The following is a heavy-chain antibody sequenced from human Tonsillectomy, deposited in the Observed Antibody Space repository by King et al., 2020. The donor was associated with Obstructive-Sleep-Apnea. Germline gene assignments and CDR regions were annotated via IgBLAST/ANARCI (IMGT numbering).Heavy chain of an antibody. J-gene: IGHJ5*02. V-gene: IGHV3-30*04. CDR3: ARGLGEWNIAADGGRFDP. CDR2: ISYDVSNK. D-gene: IGHD6-13*01. Sequence: VQLVESGGAVVQPGRSLRLSCEASGFTFSTYTMHWVRQAPGKGLEWVTFISYDVSNKYYADSVKGRFTISRDNSRNTVYLQMNSLRPEDTAVYYCARGLGEWNIAADGGRFDPWGQGTLVTVSS. CDR1: GFTFSTYT.